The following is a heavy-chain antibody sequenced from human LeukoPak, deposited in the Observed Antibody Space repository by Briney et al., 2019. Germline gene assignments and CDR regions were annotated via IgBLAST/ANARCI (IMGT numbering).Heavy chain of an antibody. CDR1: GYTFTSYG. V-gene: IGHV1-18*01. D-gene: IGHD3-22*01. J-gene: IGHJ6*03. CDR3: ARVPPGDSSGYYLRGAGKWDYYYYYYMDV. Sequence: GASVKVSCKASGYTFTSYGISWVRQAPGQGLEWMGWISAYNGNTNYAQKLQGRVTMTTDTSTSTAYMELRSLRSDDTAVYYCARVPPGDSSGYYLRGAGKWDYYYYYYMDVWGKGTTVTVSS. CDR2: ISAYNGNT.